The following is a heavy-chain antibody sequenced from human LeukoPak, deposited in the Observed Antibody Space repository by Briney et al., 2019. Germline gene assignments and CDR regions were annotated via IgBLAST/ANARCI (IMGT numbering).Heavy chain of an antibody. J-gene: IGHJ4*02. CDR2: ISYDGSNK. V-gene: IGHV3-30-3*01. CDR1: GFTFSSYA. Sequence: GGSLRLSCAASGFTFSSYAMHWVRQAPGKGLEWVAVISYDGSNKYYADSVKGRFTISRDNSKNTLYLQMNSLRAEDTAVYYCSRQKYYFDYWGQGTLVTVSS. CDR3: SRQKYYFDY.